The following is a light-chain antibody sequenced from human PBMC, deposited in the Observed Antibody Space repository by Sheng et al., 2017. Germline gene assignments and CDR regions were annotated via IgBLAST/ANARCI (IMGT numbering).Light chain of an antibody. V-gene: IGKV3-20*01. CDR3: QQYGSSPT. J-gene: IGKJ3*01. CDR2: GAS. CDR1: QTVDSIY. Sequence: EIVLTQSPATLSLSPGERATLSCRASQTVDSIYLAWYQQKPGQSPRLLIYGASSRATVIPDRFSGSGSGTDFTLTINRLEPEDFAVYYCQQYGSSPTFGPGTKVDIK.